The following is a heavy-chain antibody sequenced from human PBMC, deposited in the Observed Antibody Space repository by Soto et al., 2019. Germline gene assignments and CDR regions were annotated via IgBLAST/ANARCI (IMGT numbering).Heavy chain of an antibody. Sequence: LRLSCAASGFTFSSYAMSWVRQAPGKGLEWVSAISGSGGSTYYADSVKGRFTISRDNSKNTLYLQMNSLRAEDTAVYYCAKDLGYRGYSYGYYFDYWGQGTLVTVS. CDR3: AKDLGYRGYSYGYYFDY. V-gene: IGHV3-23*01. CDR1: GFTFSSYA. J-gene: IGHJ4*02. CDR2: ISGSGGST. D-gene: IGHD5-18*01.